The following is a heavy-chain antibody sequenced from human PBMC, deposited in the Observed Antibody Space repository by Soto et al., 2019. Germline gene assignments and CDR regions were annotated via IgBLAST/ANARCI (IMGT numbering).Heavy chain of an antibody. D-gene: IGHD3-3*01. V-gene: IGHV1-18*04. J-gene: IGHJ3*02. CDR2: ISAYNGNT. CDR3: ARVPTTIFGVVIFHDAFDI. Sequence: QVQLVQSGAEVKKPGASVKVSCKASGYTFTSYCISWVRQAPGQGLEWMGWISAYNGNTNYAQKLQGRVTMTTDTSTSTAYMELRSLRSDDTAVYYCARVPTTIFGVVIFHDAFDIWGQGTMVTVSS. CDR1: GYTFTSYC.